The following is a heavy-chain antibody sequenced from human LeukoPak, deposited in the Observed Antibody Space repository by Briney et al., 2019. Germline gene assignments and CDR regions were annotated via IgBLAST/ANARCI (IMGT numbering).Heavy chain of an antibody. CDR2: IKQDGSEK. V-gene: IGHV3-7*03. CDR1: GLTFSSHW. J-gene: IGHJ4*02. Sequence: GGSLRLSCAASGLTFSSHWMHWVRQAPGKGLEWVANIKQDGSEKYYVDSVKGRFTISRDNGKNSLYLQMNSLRAEDTAVYYCASSALLTGSDYWGQGTLVTVSS. CDR3: ASSALLTGSDY. D-gene: IGHD3-9*01.